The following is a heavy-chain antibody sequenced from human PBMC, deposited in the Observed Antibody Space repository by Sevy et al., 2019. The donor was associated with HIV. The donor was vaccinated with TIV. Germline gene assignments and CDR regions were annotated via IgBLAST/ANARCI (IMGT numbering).Heavy chain of an antibody. CDR1: GFTFSSYG. CDR3: AKSYGDHGDFDY. Sequence: GGSLRLSCRASGFTFSSYGIHWVRQPPGKGLEWVAYIRFDGSIIWYRDSVKGRLTISRDNTKNTVYLQMNSLKLEDTGEYHCAKSYGDHGDFDYWGQGTLVTVSS. J-gene: IGHJ4*02. CDR2: IRFDGSII. D-gene: IGHD4-17*01. V-gene: IGHV3-30*02.